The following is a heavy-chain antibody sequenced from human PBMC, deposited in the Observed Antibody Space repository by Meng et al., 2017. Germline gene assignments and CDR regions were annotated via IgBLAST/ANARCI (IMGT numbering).Heavy chain of an antibody. J-gene: IGHJ4*02. V-gene: IGHV3-11*04. CDR1: GFTFSDYY. CDR2: ISSSGSTI. D-gene: IGHD6-13*01. CDR3: ARDIAAAGTFDY. Sequence: GESLKISCAASGFTFSDYYMSWIRQAPGKGLEWVSYISSSGSTIYYADSVKGRFTISRDNAKNSLYLQMNSLRAEDTAVYYCARDIAAAGTFDYWGQGTLVTVSS.